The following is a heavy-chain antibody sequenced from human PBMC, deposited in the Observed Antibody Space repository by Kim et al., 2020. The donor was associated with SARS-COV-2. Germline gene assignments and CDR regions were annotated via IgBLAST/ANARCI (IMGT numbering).Heavy chain of an antibody. V-gene: IGHV4-39*01. J-gene: IGHJ4*02. CDR1: GGSISGSTYY. Sequence: SETLSLTCTVSGGSISGSTYYWGWIRQPPGKGLEWIGSIYYSGDTYYNPSLKSRVTISVDTSKNQFSLKLNSVTAADTAVYYCARNAKDLTVFGPGDFDSWRQGTLATVSS. CDR3: ARNAKDLTVFGPGDFDS. D-gene: IGHD3-3*01. CDR2: IYYSGDT.